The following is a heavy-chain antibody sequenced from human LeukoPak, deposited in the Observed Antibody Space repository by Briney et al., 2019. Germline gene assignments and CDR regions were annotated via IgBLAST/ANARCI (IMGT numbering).Heavy chain of an antibody. CDR1: GGSISSGDYY. V-gene: IGHV4-30-4*01. Sequence: SETLSLTCTVSGGSISSGDYYWSWIRQPPGKGLEWIGYIYYSGSTYYNPSLKSRVTISVDTSKNQFSLKLSSVTAADTAVYYCARSTIVEWLRSEFDFDYWGQGTLVTVSS. D-gene: IGHD5-12*01. J-gene: IGHJ4*02. CDR3: ARSTIVEWLRSEFDFDY. CDR2: IYYSGST.